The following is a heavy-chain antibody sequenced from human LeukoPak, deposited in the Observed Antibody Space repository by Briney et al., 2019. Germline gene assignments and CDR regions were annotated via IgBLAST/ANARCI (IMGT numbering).Heavy chain of an antibody. CDR1: GYSFTSYW. V-gene: IGHV5-51*07. Sequence: GESLQISCKGSGYSFTSYWIGWVHQMPGKGLEWMGIIYPGDSDTRYSPSFQGQVTISADKSISTAYLQWSSLKASDTAMYYCARRLYCSGGSCYGNNYFDYWGQGTLVTVSS. CDR3: ARRLYCSGGSCYGNNYFDY. J-gene: IGHJ4*02. CDR2: IYPGDSDT. D-gene: IGHD2-15*01.